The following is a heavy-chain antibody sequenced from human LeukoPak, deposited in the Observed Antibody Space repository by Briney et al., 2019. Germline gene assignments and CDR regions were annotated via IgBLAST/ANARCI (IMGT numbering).Heavy chain of an antibody. CDR2: INPNSGGT. V-gene: IGHV1-2*02. CDR1: GYTFTGYY. D-gene: IGHD5-12*01. Sequence: ASVKVSCKASGYTFTGYYMHWVRQAPGQGLEWMGWINPNSGGTKYAQKFQGRVTMTRDTSISTAYMELSSLRSDDTAVYYCARSGRGTYYYFDLWGQGTLVTVSS. J-gene: IGHJ4*02. CDR3: ARSGRGTYYYFDL.